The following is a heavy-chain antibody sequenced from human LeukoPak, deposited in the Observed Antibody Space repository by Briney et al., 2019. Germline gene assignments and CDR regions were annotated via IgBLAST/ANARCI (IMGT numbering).Heavy chain of an antibody. CDR2: IYYSGST. Sequence: SETLSLTCTVSGGSISSYYWSWIRQPPGKGLEWIGYIYYSGSTNYNPSLKSRVTISVDTSKNQFSLKLSSVTAADTAVYYCARGRGVLWFGELWDYYYMDVWGKGTTVTISS. CDR1: GGSISSYY. J-gene: IGHJ6*03. CDR3: ARGRGVLWFGELWDYYYMDV. V-gene: IGHV4-59*01. D-gene: IGHD3-10*01.